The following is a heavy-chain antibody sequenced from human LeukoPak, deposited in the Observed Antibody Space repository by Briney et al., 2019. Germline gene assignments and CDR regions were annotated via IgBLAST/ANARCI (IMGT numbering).Heavy chain of an antibody. V-gene: IGHV4-34*01. CDR3: ARGEGTNGQVYYYYYMDV. CDR2: INHSGST. J-gene: IGHJ6*03. CDR1: GGSFSGYY. Sequence: PSETLSLTCAAYGGSFSGYYWSWIRQPPGKGLEWIGEINHSGSTNYNPSLKSRVTISVDTSKNQFSLKLSSVTAADTAVYYCARGEGTNGQVYYYYYMDVWGKGTTVTVSS. D-gene: IGHD2-8*01.